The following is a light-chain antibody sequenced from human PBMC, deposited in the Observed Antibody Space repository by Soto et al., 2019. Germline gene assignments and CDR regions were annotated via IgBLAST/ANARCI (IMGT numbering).Light chain of an antibody. CDR1: AGAVTSAAD. CDR3: LLYYGGAQVL. J-gene: IGLJ2*01. V-gene: IGLV7-43*01. CDR2: STS. Sequence: QAVVTQEPSLTGSPGGTVTLTCASSAGAVTSAADTNWLQQKPGQAPRALIYSTSEKQSWTPARFSGSLLGGKAALTLSAAQPEDEADYCCLLYYGGAQVLFGGGTKLTVL.